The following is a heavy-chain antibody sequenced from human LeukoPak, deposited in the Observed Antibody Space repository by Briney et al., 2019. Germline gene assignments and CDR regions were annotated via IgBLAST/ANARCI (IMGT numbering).Heavy chain of an antibody. D-gene: IGHD2-15*01. V-gene: IGHV4-39*01. CDR2: IYYSGST. CDR1: GGSISSSSYY. CDR3: ARHDGGSGGSKGSYYFDY. Sequence: SETLSLTCTVSGGSISSSSYYWGWIRQPPGKGLEWIGSIYYSGSTYYNPSLKSRVTISVDTSKNQFSLKLSSVTAADTAVYYCARHDGGSGGSKGSYYFDYWGQGTLVTVSS. J-gene: IGHJ4*02.